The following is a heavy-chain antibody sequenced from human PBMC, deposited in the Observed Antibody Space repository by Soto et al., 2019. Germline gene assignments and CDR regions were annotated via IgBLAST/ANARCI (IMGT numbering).Heavy chain of an antibody. CDR3: VKRDASDWCDF. CDR1: GFTFSSYA. CDR2: ITGSGDKT. J-gene: IGHJ5*01. Sequence: PGGSLRLSCAASGFTFSSYAMAWIRQAPGKGLEWVSSITGSGDKTYHADSVKGRFSISRDNSKSTLSLQMNSLRAEDTAVYYCVKRDASDWCDFWGQGTLVTVSS. D-gene: IGHD2-2*01. V-gene: IGHV3-23*01.